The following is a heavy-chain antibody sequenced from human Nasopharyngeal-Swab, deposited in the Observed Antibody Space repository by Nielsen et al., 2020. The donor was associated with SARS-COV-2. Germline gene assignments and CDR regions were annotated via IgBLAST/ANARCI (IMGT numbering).Heavy chain of an antibody. CDR3: ARGYNGWYYYYYYMDV. CDR1: GGSVSSGSYY. V-gene: IGHV4-61*01. D-gene: IGHD1-1*01. Sequence: SETLSLTCTVSGGSVSSGSYYWSWIRQPPGKGLEWIGYIYYSGSTNYNPSLKSRVTISVDTSKNQFSLKLSSVTAADTAVYYCARGYNGWYYYYYYMDVWGKGTTVTVSS. J-gene: IGHJ6*03. CDR2: IYYSGST.